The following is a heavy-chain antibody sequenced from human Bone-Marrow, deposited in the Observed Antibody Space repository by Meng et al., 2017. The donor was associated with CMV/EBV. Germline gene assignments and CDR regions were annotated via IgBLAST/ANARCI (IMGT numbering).Heavy chain of an antibody. CDR2: IFPEDSDT. CDR3: ARPPYYDFWNGHYPDY. V-gene: IGHV5-51*01. CDR1: GYTFSKFW. Sequence: GESLKISCQGSGYTFSKFWIGWVRQMPGKGPEWMGIIFPEDSDTRYNPSVQGRVTISADRYTATVYLQWRSLGDSDTATYFCARPPYYDFWNGHYPDYWGQGTRVTVSS. J-gene: IGHJ4*02. D-gene: IGHD3/OR15-3a*01.